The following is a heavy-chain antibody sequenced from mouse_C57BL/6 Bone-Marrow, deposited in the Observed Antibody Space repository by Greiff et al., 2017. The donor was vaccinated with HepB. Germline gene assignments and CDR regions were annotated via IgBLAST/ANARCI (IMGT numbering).Heavy chain of an antibody. Sequence: EVKVVESGGGLVQPGGSLKLSCAASGFTFSDYYMYWVRQTPEKRLEWVAYISNGGGSTYYPDTVKGRFTISRDNAKNTLYLQMSRLKSEDTAMYYCARRQLGQYYFDYWGQGTTLTVSS. CDR1: GFTFSDYY. CDR2: ISNGGGST. J-gene: IGHJ2*01. D-gene: IGHD4-1*02. V-gene: IGHV5-12*01. CDR3: ARRQLGQYYFDY.